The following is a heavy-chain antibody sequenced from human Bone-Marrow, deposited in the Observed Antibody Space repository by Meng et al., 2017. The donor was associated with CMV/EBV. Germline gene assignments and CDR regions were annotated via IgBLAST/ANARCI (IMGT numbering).Heavy chain of an antibody. D-gene: IGHD3-10*01. Sequence: GSLKISCAASGFTFSSYDMHWVRQATGKGLEWVSAIGTAGDTYYPGSVKGRFTISRENAKTSLYLQMNSLRAGDTAVYYCVRGGEENYGMDVWGQGTTVTVSS. CDR2: IGTAGDT. V-gene: IGHV3-13*01. CDR3: VRGGEENYGMDV. J-gene: IGHJ6*02. CDR1: GFTFSSYD.